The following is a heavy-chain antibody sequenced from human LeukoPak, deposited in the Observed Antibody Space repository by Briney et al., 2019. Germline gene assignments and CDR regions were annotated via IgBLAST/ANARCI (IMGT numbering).Heavy chain of an antibody. D-gene: IGHD6-13*01. CDR2: ISYDGSNK. CDR3: ARVGSSSWYVGFYYYYGMDV. J-gene: IGHJ6*02. V-gene: IGHV3-30*03. CDR1: GFTFNIYG. Sequence: GGSLRLSCAASGFTFNIYGMHWVRQAPGKGLEWVAVISYDGSNKYYADSVKGRFTISRDNSKNTLYLQMNSLRAEDTAVYYCARVGSSSWYVGFYYYYGMDVWGQGTTVTVSS.